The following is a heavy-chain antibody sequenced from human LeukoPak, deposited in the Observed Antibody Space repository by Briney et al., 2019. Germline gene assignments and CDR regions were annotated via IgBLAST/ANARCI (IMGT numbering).Heavy chain of an antibody. V-gene: IGHV4-34*01. D-gene: IGHD3-22*01. CDR1: GGSISTYY. J-gene: IGHJ3*02. CDR2: INHSGST. CDR3: ARFPGYDSSGYYYEYAFDI. Sequence: KSSETLSLTCTVSGGSISTYYWSWIRQPPGKGLEWIGEINHSGSTNYNPSLKSRVTISVDTSKNQFSLKLSSVTAADTAVYYCARFPGYDSSGYYYEYAFDIWGQGTMVTVSS.